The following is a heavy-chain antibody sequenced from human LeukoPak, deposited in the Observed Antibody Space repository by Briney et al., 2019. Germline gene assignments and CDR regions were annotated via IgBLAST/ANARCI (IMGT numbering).Heavy chain of an antibody. CDR1: GGTFSSYA. D-gene: IGHD2-2*01. J-gene: IGHJ6*02. V-gene: IGHV1-69*01. CDR2: MSSNNGNT. Sequence: SVKVSCKASGGTFSSYAINWVRQATGQGLEWMGWMSSNNGNTGYAQKFQGRVTITADESTSTAYMELSSLRSEDTAVYYCARDARGLSSTSSTPDGMDVWGQGTTVTVSS. CDR3: ARDARGLSSTSSTPDGMDV.